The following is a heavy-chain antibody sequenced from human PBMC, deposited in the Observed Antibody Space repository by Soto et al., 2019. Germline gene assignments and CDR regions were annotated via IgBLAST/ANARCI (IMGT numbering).Heavy chain of an antibody. Sequence: QVQLVESGGGVVQPGRSLRLSCAASGFTFSSYGMHWVLQAPGKGLEWVAVISYDGSNKYYADSVKGRFTISRDNSKNTLYLQMNSLRAEDTAVYYCAKDKVSYGYYYFDYWGQGTLVTVSS. J-gene: IGHJ4*02. CDR2: ISYDGSNK. CDR3: AKDKVSYGYYYFDY. V-gene: IGHV3-30*18. CDR1: GFTFSSYG. D-gene: IGHD5-18*01.